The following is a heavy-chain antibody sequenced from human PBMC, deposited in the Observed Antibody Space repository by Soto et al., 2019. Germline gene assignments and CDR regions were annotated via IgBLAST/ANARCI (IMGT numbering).Heavy chain of an antibody. CDR1: GFSFNNAW. J-gene: IGHJ4*02. V-gene: IGHV4-59*01. CDR3: ARVGSGSYSDQDFDY. D-gene: IGHD3-10*01. Sequence: PGGSLRLSCVASGFSFNNAWMFWVRQAPGRGLEWIGYIYYSGSTNYNPSLKSRVTISVDTSKNQFSLKLSSVTAADTAVYYCARVGSGSYSDQDFDYWGQGTLVTVSS. CDR2: IYYSGST.